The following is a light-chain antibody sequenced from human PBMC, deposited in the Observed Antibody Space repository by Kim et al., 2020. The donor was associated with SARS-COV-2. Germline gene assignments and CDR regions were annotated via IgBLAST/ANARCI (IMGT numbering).Light chain of an antibody. V-gene: IGKV3-15*01. J-gene: IGKJ4*01. CDR3: QQYNSWPLT. CDR1: QTIRNN. Sequence: VSPGERATLSCRATQTIRNNLAWYQQKPGRPPRLLIYDASTRATGIPAWFSGSGSGTEFTLTISSLQSEDFAVYYCQQYNSWPLTFGGGTKVDIK. CDR2: DAS.